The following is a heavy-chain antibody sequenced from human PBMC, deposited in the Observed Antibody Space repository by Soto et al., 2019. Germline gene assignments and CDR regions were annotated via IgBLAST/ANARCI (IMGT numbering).Heavy chain of an antibody. CDR2: ISPKNGGT. D-gene: IGHD1-26*01. J-gene: IGHJ4*02. CDR3: ARERSDLPPDH. CDR1: GYTFSDYG. Sequence: ASVKVSFKASGYTFSDYGVSWVRQAPGQGLEWMGWISPKNGGTNYAQKFRGRVTMTADTVTSTVYLDLRSLKSDDTAVYYCARERSDLPPDHWGQGTQVTVSS. V-gene: IGHV1-18*01.